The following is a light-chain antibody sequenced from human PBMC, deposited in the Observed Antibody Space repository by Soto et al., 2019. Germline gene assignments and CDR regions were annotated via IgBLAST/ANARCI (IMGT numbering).Light chain of an antibody. CDR2: GAS. V-gene: IGKV3-20*01. CDR3: QQFGSSPGFT. J-gene: IGKJ3*01. Sequence: EIVLTQSPGTLSLSPGERATLSCRASQSINSRYLAWYQQKPGQAPRLLIYGASSRATGIPDRFSGSGSGTDFTLTISRLEPEDLAVYYCQQFGSSPGFTFGPGTKVDIK. CDR1: QSINSRY.